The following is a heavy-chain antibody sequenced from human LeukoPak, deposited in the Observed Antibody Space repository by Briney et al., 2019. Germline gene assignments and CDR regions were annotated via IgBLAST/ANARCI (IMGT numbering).Heavy chain of an antibody. Sequence: GRSLRLSCAASGFTFSNYGMHWVRQAPGKGLEWVAVIWFDGSNKYYADSLKGRFIISRDNSKNTLYLQMNSLRAEDTAVYYCATSVRWATTVVDYWGQGTLVTVSS. V-gene: IGHV3-33*01. CDR2: IWFDGSNK. CDR3: ATSVRWATTVVDY. D-gene: IGHD4-17*01. CDR1: GFTFSNYG. J-gene: IGHJ4*02.